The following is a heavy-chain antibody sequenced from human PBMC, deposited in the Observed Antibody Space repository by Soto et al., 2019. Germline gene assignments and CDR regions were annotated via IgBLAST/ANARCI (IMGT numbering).Heavy chain of an antibody. D-gene: IGHD1-7*01. J-gene: IGHJ3*01. V-gene: IGHV3-74*01. CDR2: ISGDGSST. CDR3: ARSLPGTYGAFDL. CDR1: EFTFRSYW. Sequence: GGSLRLSCAASEFTFRSYWMHWVRQSPGKGLVWVSRISGDGSSTTYAYSVRGRFTISRDNAKNTVYLQMDSLRAEDTAVYYCARSLPGTYGAFDLWGQGTMVTVSS.